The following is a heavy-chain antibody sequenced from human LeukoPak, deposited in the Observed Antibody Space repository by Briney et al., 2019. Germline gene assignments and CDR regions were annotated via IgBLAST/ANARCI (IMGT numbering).Heavy chain of an antibody. V-gene: IGHV4-34*01. CDR1: GGSFSGYY. J-gene: IGHJ3*02. Sequence: SETLSLTCAVYGGSFSGYYWSWIRQPPGKGLEWIGEINHSGSTNYNPSLKSRVTISVDTSKNQFSLKLSSVTAADTAVYYCARGSTGPQDAFDIWGQGTMFTVSS. CDR2: INHSGST. CDR3: ARGSTGPQDAFDI.